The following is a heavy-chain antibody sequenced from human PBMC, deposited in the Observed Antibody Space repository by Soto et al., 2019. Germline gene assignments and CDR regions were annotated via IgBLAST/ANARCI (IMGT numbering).Heavy chain of an antibody. CDR1: GFPFSDHA. J-gene: IGHJ4*02. CDR2: ITGRGDST. Sequence: PGGSLRLSCAASGFPFSDHAMHWVRQTPGKGLEWVSAITGRGDSTYYADSVKGRFTISRDNSKNTLYLQMNSLRAEDTAVYYCAKDIDSGWPEEVYWGQGTLVTVSS. D-gene: IGHD6-19*01. V-gene: IGHV3-23*01. CDR3: AKDIDSGWPEEVY.